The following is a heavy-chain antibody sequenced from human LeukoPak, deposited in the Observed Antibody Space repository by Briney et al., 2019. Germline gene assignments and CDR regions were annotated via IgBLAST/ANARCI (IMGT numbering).Heavy chain of an antibody. CDR1: GGTFSNYA. V-gene: IGHV1-69*13. D-gene: IGHD6-19*01. Sequence: GASVKVSCKASGGTFSNYAISWVRQAPGRGLEWMGGIIPIFGTANYAQKFQGRVTITADESTSTAYMELSSLRSEDTAVYYCARGLVRGPFDPWGQGTLVTVSS. J-gene: IGHJ5*02. CDR3: ARGLVRGPFDP. CDR2: IIPIFGTA.